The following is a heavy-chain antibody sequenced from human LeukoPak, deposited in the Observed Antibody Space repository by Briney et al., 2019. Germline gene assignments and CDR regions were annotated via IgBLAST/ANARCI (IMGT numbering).Heavy chain of an antibody. D-gene: IGHD6-6*01. V-gene: IGHV3-74*01. CDR1: GFSFSNYW. J-gene: IGHJ4*02. CDR3: TRVSSSSDYFDY. CDR2: FNSDGSSI. Sequence: GGSLRLSCAGYGFSFSNYWMHWVRQAPGKGLVWVSRFNSDGSSISYADSVKGRFTVSRDNAKNTLYLHMDSLRAEDTAVYYCTRVSSSSDYFDYWGQGTLVTVSS.